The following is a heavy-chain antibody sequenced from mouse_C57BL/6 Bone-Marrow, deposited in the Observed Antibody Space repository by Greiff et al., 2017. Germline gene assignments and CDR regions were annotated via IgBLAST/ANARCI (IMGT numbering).Heavy chain of an antibody. V-gene: IGHV6-3*01. CDR2: IRLKSDNYAT. D-gene: IGHD2-3*01. CDR3: TGGGYYVFAY. J-gene: IGHJ3*01. CDR1: GFTFSNYW. Sequence: EVKVVESGGGLVQPGGSMKLSCVASGFTFSNYWMNWVRQSPEKGLEWVAQIRLKSDNYATHYAESVKGRFTISRDDSKSSVYLQMNNLRAEDTGIYYCTGGGYYVFAYWGQGTLVTVSA.